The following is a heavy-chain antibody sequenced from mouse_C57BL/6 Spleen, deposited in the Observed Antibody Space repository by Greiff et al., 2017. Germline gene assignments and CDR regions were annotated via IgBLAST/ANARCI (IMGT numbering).Heavy chain of an antibody. CDR1: GYTFTDYE. CDR3: TRSLYFALAY. D-gene: IGHD2-1*01. CDR2: IDPETGGT. J-gene: IGHJ3*01. Sequence: QVQLKESGAELVRPGASVTLSCKASGYTFTDYEMHWVKQTPVHGLAWIGAIDPETGGTAYNQKFKGMAKLTADKSYSTAYMALRSLTSEDSAVYYRTRSLYFALAYWGQRTLVTVSS. V-gene: IGHV1-15*01.